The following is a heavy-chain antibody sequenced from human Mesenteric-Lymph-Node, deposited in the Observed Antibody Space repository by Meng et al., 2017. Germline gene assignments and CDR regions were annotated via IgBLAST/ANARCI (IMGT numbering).Heavy chain of an antibody. CDR1: GYSFTTYW. V-gene: IGHV5-51*01. J-gene: IGHJ4*02. CDR2: IYPGDSDT. D-gene: IGHD6-19*01. Sequence: GGSLRLSCQASGYSFTTYWIAWVRQMPGKGLEWMGIIYPGDSDTRYSPSFQGQVTISADKSISTAYLQWSSLEASGTAMYYCARRRASGWYGGLDYWGQGTLVTV. CDR3: ARRRASGWYGGLDY.